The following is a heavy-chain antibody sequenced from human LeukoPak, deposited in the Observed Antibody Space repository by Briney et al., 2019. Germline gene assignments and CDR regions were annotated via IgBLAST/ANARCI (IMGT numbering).Heavy chain of an antibody. CDR1: GYTFTSYG. Sequence: ASVKVSCKASGYTFTSYGISWVRQAPGQGLEWMGWISAYNGNTNYAQKLQGRVTMTTDTSTSTAYMELSSLRSEDTAVYYCAWAYYDILTGYFNYFDYWGQGTLVTVSS. V-gene: IGHV1-18*01. D-gene: IGHD3-9*01. CDR2: ISAYNGNT. CDR3: AWAYYDILTGYFNYFDY. J-gene: IGHJ4*02.